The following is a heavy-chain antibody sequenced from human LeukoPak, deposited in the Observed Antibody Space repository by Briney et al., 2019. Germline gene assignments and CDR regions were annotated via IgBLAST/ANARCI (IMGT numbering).Heavy chain of an antibody. Sequence: SETLSLTCAVYGGSFSGYHWSWIRQPPGKGLEWIGSIYYSGSTYYNPSLKSRVTISVDTSKNQFSLKLSSVTAADTAVYYCARLGIVGATKTNFDYWGQGTLVTVSS. CDR2: IYYSGST. CDR1: GGSFSGYH. J-gene: IGHJ4*02. D-gene: IGHD1-26*01. V-gene: IGHV4-34*01. CDR3: ARLGIVGATKTNFDY.